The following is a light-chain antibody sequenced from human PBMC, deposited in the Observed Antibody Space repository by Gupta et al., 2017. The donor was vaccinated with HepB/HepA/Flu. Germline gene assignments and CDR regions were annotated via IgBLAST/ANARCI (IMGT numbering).Light chain of an antibody. CDR2: ENN. Sequence: QSVLTQPPPVSAAPGKKATIPSLGSSSNIGNNYVSWYQQLPGTAPKLLIYENNKRPSGIPDRFSGSKSGTSATLGITGLQTGDEADYYCGTWDSSLSAVVFGGGTKLTVL. V-gene: IGLV1-51*02. CDR3: GTWDSSLSAVV. J-gene: IGLJ2*01. CDR1: SSNIGNNY.